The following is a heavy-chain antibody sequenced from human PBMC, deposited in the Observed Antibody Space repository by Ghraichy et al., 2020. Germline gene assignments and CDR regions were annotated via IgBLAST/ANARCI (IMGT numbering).Heavy chain of an antibody. CDR3: ARDRVASTVTTTLDY. J-gene: IGHJ4*02. D-gene: IGHD4-17*01. Sequence: SVKVSCTASGGSFSSYTVTWVRLTPGQGLVWLGRIIPILGISNTAQKFQDRLTLTADRSTNTAYLELTSLRSDDTAIYFCARDRVASTVTTTLDYWGQGTLVTVSS. CDR2: IIPILGIS. V-gene: IGHV1-69*04. CDR1: GGSFSSYT.